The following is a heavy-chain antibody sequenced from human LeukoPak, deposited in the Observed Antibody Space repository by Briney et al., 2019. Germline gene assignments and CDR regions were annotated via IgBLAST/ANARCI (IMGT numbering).Heavy chain of an antibody. CDR3: ARDTYYYDSSGYYVYYFDY. V-gene: IGHV3-48*03. J-gene: IGHJ4*02. CDR1: GFTFSSYE. Sequence: GGSLRLSCAVSGFTFSSYEMNWVRKAPGKGLEWVSYISSGGSTIYYADSVKGRFTISRDNAKNSLYLQMNSLRAEDTAVYYCARDTYYYDSSGYYVYYFDYWGQGTLVTVSS. CDR2: ISSGGSTI. D-gene: IGHD3-22*01.